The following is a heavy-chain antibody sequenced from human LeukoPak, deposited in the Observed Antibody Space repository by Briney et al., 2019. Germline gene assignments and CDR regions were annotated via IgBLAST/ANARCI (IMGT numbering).Heavy chain of an antibody. J-gene: IGHJ4*02. Sequence: ASVKVSCKASGYTFTSYAMNWVRQAPGQGLEWMGWINTNTGNPTYAQGFTGRFVFSLDTSVSTAYLQISNLKAEDTAVYYCATDRTHYDSSGYYLHFDYWGQGTLVTVSS. D-gene: IGHD3-22*01. CDR1: GYTFTSYA. CDR3: ATDRTHYDSSGYYLHFDY. CDR2: INTNTGNP. V-gene: IGHV7-4-1*02.